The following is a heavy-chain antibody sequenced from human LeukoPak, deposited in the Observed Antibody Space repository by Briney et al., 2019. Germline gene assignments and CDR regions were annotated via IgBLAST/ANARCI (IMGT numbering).Heavy chain of an antibody. CDR3: ASSRLGFWSGYFDY. Sequence: GGSLRLSCTASGFTVSRNYMSWVRQAPGKGLEWVSVIYSGGSTYYADSVKGRFTISRHNSKNTLYLQMNSLRAEDTAVYYCASSRLGFWSGYFDYWGQGTLVTVSS. D-gene: IGHD3-3*01. V-gene: IGHV3-53*04. J-gene: IGHJ4*02. CDR2: IYSGGST. CDR1: GFTVSRNY.